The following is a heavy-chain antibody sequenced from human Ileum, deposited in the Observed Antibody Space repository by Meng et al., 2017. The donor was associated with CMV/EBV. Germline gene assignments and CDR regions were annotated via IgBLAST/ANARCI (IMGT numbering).Heavy chain of an antibody. CDR3: AKTRLARGIDY. J-gene: IGHJ4*02. V-gene: IGHV3-23*01. CDR1: GFTYSNYA. D-gene: IGHD3-9*01. CDR2: INNSGGVT. Sequence: VQLLESGGGLVQPGGSLGLSCVASGFTYSNYAMSWVRQAPGKGLEWVSDINNSGGVTYYADSVRGRFTISRDNSMNTLYLQINSLRVEDTAIYYCAKTRLARGIDYWGQGALVTVSS.